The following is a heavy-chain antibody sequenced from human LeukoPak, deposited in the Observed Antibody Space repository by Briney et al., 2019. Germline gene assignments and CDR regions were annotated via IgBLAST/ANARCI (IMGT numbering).Heavy chain of an antibody. D-gene: IGHD3-22*01. CDR1: GYTFTSYG. Sequence: VASVKVSCKASGYTFTSYGINWVRQAPGQGFEWMGWISAYNGNTNYAQKFQGRVTITADESTSTAYMELSSLRSEDTAVYYCARVTYYYDSSGYYYEGDAFDIWGQGTMVTVSS. J-gene: IGHJ3*02. CDR3: ARVTYYYDSSGYYYEGDAFDI. V-gene: IGHV1-18*01. CDR2: ISAYNGNT.